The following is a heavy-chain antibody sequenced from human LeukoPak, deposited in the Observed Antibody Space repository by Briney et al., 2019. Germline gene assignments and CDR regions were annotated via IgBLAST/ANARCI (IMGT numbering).Heavy chain of an antibody. Sequence: SVKVSCKASGGTFISYAISWVRQAPGQGLEWMGGIIPIFGTANYAQKFQGRVTITTDESTSTAYMELSSLRSEDTAVYYCAKEGSLWFGSDAFDIWGQGTMVTVSS. CDR2: IIPIFGTA. V-gene: IGHV1-69*05. J-gene: IGHJ3*02. CDR1: GGTFISYA. CDR3: AKEGSLWFGSDAFDI. D-gene: IGHD3-10*01.